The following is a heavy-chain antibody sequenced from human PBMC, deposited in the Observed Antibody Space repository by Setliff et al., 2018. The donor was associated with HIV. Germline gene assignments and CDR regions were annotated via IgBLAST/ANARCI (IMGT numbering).Heavy chain of an antibody. J-gene: IGHJ4*02. D-gene: IGHD2-15*01. CDR2: SYHSGSP. CDR1: RGSLSSGGYY. V-gene: IGHV4-31*03. CDR3: AREYCSAGSCYSGR. Sequence: PSETLSLTCSVFRGSLSSGGYYWSWIRQHPGKGLEWIGYSYHSGSPSYNPSLKSRTTISVDTSKNEFSLKLSSVTAADTAVYYCAREYCSAGSCYSGRWGQGMLVTVSS.